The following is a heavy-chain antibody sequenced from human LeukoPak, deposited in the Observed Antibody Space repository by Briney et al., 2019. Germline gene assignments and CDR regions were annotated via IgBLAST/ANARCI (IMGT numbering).Heavy chain of an antibody. CDR3: TRVLSSWSYFDY. J-gene: IGHJ4*02. Sequence: GRSLRLSCTASGFTFGDYGMSWVRQAPGKGLEWVGLIRSKAYAGTTEYAASVKGRFTISGDDSNSIAYLQMNSLKTEDTAVYCCTRVLSSWSYFDYCGQGTLVAVSS. D-gene: IGHD6-13*01. CDR2: IRSKAYAGTT. V-gene: IGHV3-49*04. CDR1: GFTFGDYG.